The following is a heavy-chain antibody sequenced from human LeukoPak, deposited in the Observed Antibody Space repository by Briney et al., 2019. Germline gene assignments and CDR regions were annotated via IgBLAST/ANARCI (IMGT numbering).Heavy chain of an antibody. CDR2: ISSSSSYI. CDR3: ARSWDIVVVPAATNWFDP. D-gene: IGHD2-2*01. CDR1: GFTFSSYA. Sequence: GGSLRLSCSASGFTFSSYAMHWVRQAPGKGLEWVSSISSSSSYIYYADSVKGRFTISRDNAKNSLYLQMNSLRAEDTAVYYCARSWDIVVVPAATNWFDPWGQGTLVTVSS. J-gene: IGHJ5*02. V-gene: IGHV3-21*01.